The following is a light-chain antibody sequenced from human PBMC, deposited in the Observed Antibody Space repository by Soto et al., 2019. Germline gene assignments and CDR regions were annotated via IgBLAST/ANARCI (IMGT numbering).Light chain of an antibody. CDR2: AAS. V-gene: IGKV1-17*01. CDR1: QDIRND. J-gene: IGKJ5*01. CDR3: LQHTGSTIT. Sequence: EIQMTQSPSSLSASVGDPVTIPCRESQDIRNDLGWFQQKXGKAPKXXIYAASTLQSGVHSRFSGSGSGTEFTLTISGLQSEDFATDYCLQHTGSTITFGQVTRLEIK.